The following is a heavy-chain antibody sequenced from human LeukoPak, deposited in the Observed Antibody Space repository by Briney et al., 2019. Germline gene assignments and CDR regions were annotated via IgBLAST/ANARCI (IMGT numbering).Heavy chain of an antibody. CDR2: IFHTGDT. CDR3: ARHPLRGGFDY. CDR1: GVSITDYY. J-gene: IGHJ4*02. V-gene: IGHV4-59*08. Sequence: PSETLSLTCTVSGVSITDYYWSWIRQPPGKGLEWIAYIFHTGDTRYNPSLKSRITISLDTSKDQFSLELNSVTAADTAVYYCARHPLRGGFDYWGQGTLVTVSS.